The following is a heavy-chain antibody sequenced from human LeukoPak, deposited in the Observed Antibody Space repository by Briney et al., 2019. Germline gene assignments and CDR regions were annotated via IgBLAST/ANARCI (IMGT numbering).Heavy chain of an antibody. D-gene: IGHD3-3*01. CDR2: ISGSGSST. J-gene: IGHJ3*02. CDR1: GFTFSSHA. CDR3: AKDLPHTKAFDI. Sequence: PGGSLTLSCAASGFTFSSHAMSWVRQAPGKGLEWVSAISGSGSSTYYADSVKGRFTISGDNCKNTLYLQMNSLRAEDTAVYYCAKDLPHTKAFDIWGQGTMVTVSS. V-gene: IGHV3-23*01.